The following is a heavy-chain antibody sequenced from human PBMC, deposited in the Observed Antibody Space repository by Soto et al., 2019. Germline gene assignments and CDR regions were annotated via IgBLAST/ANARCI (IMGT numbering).Heavy chain of an antibody. V-gene: IGHV1-3*01. J-gene: IGHJ4*02. CDR2: SNAGNGNT. CDR1: GYTFTSYA. Sequence: ASVKVSCKASGYTFTSYAMHWVRQAPGQRLEWMGWSNAGNGNTKYSQKFQGRVTITRNTSASTAYMELSSLRSEDTAVYYCARGAQSSSFVDYWGQGTLVTVSS. D-gene: IGHD6-13*01. CDR3: ARGAQSSSFVDY.